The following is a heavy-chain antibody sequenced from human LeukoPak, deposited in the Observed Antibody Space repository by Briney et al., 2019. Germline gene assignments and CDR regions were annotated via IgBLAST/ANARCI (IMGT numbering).Heavy chain of an antibody. V-gene: IGHV1-18*01. Sequence: ASVKVSCKASGYTFTSYGISWARQAPGQGPEWMGWISAYNGNTNYAQKLQGRVTMTTDTSTSTAYMELRSLRSDDTAVYYCARDVLWFGELSDGMDVWGQGTTVTVSS. CDR1: GYTFTSYG. J-gene: IGHJ6*02. CDR2: ISAYNGNT. D-gene: IGHD3-10*01. CDR3: ARDVLWFGELSDGMDV.